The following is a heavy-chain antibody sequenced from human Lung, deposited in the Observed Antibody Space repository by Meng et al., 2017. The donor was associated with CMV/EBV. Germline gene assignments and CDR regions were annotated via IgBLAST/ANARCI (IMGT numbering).Heavy chain of an antibody. CDR1: GGPFSKYA. V-gene: IGHV1-69*04. CDR3: ARDSA. CDR2: IIPFLGRA. D-gene: IGHD3-10*01. J-gene: IGHJ5*02. Sequence: SSVQVSCKASGGPFSKYAISWVRQAPGQGLEWMGGIIPFLGRADYAQKFQGRVTITAENSTSTVYMEMSSLRSEDTAMYYCARDSAWGQGTLVTVSS.